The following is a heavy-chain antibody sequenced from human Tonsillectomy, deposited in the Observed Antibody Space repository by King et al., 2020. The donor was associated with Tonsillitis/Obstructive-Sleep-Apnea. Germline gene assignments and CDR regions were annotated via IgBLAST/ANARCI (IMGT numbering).Heavy chain of an antibody. V-gene: IGHV3-7*04. J-gene: IGHJ4*02. Sequence: VQLVESGGGLVQPGGSLRLSCAASGFTFSSYWMSCVRQAPEKGLEWVANIKQDGSEKNYVDSVKGRFTISRDNAKNSLYLQMNSLRAEDTAVYYCARVRGSGCLDCWGQGTLFTVSS. D-gene: IGHD6-19*01. CDR3: ARVRGSGCLDC. CDR1: GFTFSSYW. CDR2: IKQDGSEK.